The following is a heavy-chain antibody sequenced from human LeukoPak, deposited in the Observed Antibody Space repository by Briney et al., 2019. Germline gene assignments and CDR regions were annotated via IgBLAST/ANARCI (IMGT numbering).Heavy chain of an antibody. Sequence: GGSLRLSCAASGFAFSNYIMHWVRQAPGKGLDWVAVILEDGRYQSYADSVKGRFTISRDNSKNTLFLQMNSLRGEDTAMYYCARVRGGGFRTADSWGQGTLVTVAS. V-gene: IGHV3-30*04. CDR2: ILEDGRYQ. J-gene: IGHJ4*02. D-gene: IGHD6-19*01. CDR3: ARVRGGGFRTADS. CDR1: GFAFSNYI.